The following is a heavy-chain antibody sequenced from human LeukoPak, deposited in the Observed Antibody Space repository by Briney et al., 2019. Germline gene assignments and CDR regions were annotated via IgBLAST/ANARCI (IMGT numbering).Heavy chain of an antibody. CDR1: GFPFSNYA. D-gene: IGHD3-22*01. CDR3: AKGLGTSGYHDY. V-gene: IGHV3-23*01. Sequence: GGSLRLSCAASGFPFSNYAMTWVRQAPGKGLERVSGISDSGDRTYYADSVKGRFTISRDNSKNMLYLQMNSLKVEDTALYYCAKGLGTSGYHDYWGQGTLVTVSS. J-gene: IGHJ4*02. CDR2: ISDSGDRT.